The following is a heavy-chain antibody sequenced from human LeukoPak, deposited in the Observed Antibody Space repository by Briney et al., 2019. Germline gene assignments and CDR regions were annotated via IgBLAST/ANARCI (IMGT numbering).Heavy chain of an antibody. D-gene: IGHD3-10*01. J-gene: IGHJ4*02. Sequence: GGSLRLSCAASGFTFSNAWMSWVRQAPGKGLEWVAFIRYDGSNKYYADSVKGRFTISRDNSKNTLYLQMGSLRAEDMAVYYCARGASTMVRGVIAYWGQGTLVTVSS. CDR1: GFTFSNAW. CDR3: ARGASTMVRGVIAY. CDR2: IRYDGSNK. V-gene: IGHV3-30*02.